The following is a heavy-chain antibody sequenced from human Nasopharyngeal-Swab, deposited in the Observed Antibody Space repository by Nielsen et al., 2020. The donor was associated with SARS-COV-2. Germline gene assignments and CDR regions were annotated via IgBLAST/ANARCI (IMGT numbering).Heavy chain of an antibody. V-gene: IGHV3-13*01. D-gene: IGHD3-9*01. J-gene: IGHJ6*02. CDR2: IGTAGDT. CDR1: GFTFSSYD. Sequence: GESLKISCAASGFTFSSYDMHWVRQATGKGLEWVSAIGTAGDTYYPDSVKGRFTISRDNAKNSLYLQMNSLRAEDTAVYYCARGCVLTGPSCYYYGMDVWGQGTTVTVSS. CDR3: ARGCVLTGPSCYYYGMDV.